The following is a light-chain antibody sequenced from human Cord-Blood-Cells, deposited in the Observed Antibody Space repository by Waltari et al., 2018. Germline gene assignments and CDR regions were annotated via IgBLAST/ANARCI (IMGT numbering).Light chain of an antibody. CDR2: YVS. Sequence: QSALTQPASVSGSPGQSITISCTATRSDVGGYNHVSWYQQHPGKAPKFMIYYVSKRPSGVSNRFSGSKSGNTASLTISGLQAEDEADYYCSSYTSSSTYVFGTGTKVTVL. V-gene: IGLV2-14*01. CDR1: RSDVGGYNH. CDR3: SSYTSSSTYV. J-gene: IGLJ1*01.